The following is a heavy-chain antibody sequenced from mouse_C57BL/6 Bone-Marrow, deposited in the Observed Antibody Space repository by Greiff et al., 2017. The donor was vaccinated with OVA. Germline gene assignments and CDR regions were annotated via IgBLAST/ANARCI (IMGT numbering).Heavy chain of an antibody. V-gene: IGHV5-6*01. CDR3: ANYYGSSYGWYFDV. D-gene: IGHD1-1*01. CDR2: ISSGGSYT. J-gene: IGHJ1*03. CDR1: GFTFSSYG. Sequence: EVQGVESGGDLVKPGGSLKLSCAASGFTFSSYGMSWVRQTPDKRLEWVATISSGGSYTYYPDSVKGRFTISRDNAKNTLYLQMSSLKSEDTAMYYCANYYGSSYGWYFDVWGTGTTVTVSS.